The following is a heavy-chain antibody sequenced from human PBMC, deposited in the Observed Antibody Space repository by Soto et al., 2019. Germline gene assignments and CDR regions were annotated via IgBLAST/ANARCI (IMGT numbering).Heavy chain of an antibody. Sequence: EVQLLESGGGLVQPGGSLRLSCAASGFTLYSFGMTWVRQAPGKGLEWVSGISGSGGRTYYADSVKGRFTISREDANNTLYLQKNSLRADDTAVYHCAKDRENGTARLTSFDPWGQGTLVTVSS. CDR1: GFTLYSFG. CDR2: ISGSGGRT. J-gene: IGHJ5*02. CDR3: AKDRENGTARLTSFDP. D-gene: IGHD1-7*01. V-gene: IGHV3-23*01.